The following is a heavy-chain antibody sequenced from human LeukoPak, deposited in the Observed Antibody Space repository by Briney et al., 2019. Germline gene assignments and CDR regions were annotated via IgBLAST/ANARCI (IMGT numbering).Heavy chain of an antibody. J-gene: IGHJ4*02. CDR1: GYSISSGYY. D-gene: IGHD3-22*01. Sequence: SETLSLTCTVSGYSISSGYYWGWIRQPPGKGLEWIGSIYHSGSIYYTPSLKRRVTISVDTSKNQFSLKLSSVTAADTAVYYCASWDSSFFDYWGQGTLVTVSS. V-gene: IGHV4-38-2*02. CDR3: ASWDSSFFDY. CDR2: IYHSGSI.